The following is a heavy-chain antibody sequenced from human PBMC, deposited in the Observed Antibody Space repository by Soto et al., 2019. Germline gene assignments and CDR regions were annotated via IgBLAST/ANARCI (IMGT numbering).Heavy chain of an antibody. CDR3: ARDVREPLLYQVSWFDP. V-gene: IGHV3-48*01. CDR2: ISSSSSTI. J-gene: IGHJ5*02. Sequence: GGSLRLSCAASGFTFSSYSMNWVRQAPGKGLEWVSYISSSSSTIYYADSVKGRFTISRDNAKNSLYLQMNSLRAEDTAVYYCARDVREPLLYQVSWFDPWGQGTLVTVSS. D-gene: IGHD2-2*02. CDR1: GFTFSSYS.